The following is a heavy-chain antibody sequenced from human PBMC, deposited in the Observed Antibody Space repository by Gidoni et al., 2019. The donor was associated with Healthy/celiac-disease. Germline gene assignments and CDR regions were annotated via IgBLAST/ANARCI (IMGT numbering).Heavy chain of an antibody. Sequence: EVQLVESGGGLVQPGRSLRLSCAAYGFTFDDYAMHWVRQAPGKGREWVSGISWNSGSIGYADSVKGRFTISRDNAKNSLYLQMNSLRAEDTALYYCAKELYYYYGMDVWGQGTTVTVSS. J-gene: IGHJ6*02. CDR3: AKELYYYYGMDV. CDR2: ISWNSGSI. CDR1: GFTFDDYA. V-gene: IGHV3-9*01.